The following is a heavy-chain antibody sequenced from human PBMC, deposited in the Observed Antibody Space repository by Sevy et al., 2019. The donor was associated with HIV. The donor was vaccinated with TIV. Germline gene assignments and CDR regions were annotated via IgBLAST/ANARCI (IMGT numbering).Heavy chain of an antibody. J-gene: IGHJ6*02. CDR3: AREGDIVVVPAAIDAMDV. Sequence: GGSLRLSCAASGFTFSSYWMHWVRQAPGKGLVWVSRINTDGSSTSNADSVQGRFTISRDNAKNTLYLQMNSRRAEDTAVYYCAREGDIVVVPAAIDAMDVWGQGTAVTVSS. V-gene: IGHV3-74*01. D-gene: IGHD2-2*02. CDR2: INTDGSST. CDR1: GFTFSSYW.